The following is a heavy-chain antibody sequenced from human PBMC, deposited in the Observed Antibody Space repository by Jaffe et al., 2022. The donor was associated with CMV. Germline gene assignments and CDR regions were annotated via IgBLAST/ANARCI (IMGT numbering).Heavy chain of an antibody. Sequence: QVTLRESGPALVKPTQTLTLTCTFSGFSLSTSGMCVSWIRQPPGKALEWLALIDWDDDKYYSTSLKTRLTISKDTSKNQVVLTMTNMDPVDTATYYCARMEGQLGKFDYGMDVWGQGTTVTVSS. V-gene: IGHV2-70*01. CDR2: IDWDDDK. D-gene: IGHD7-27*01. J-gene: IGHJ6*02. CDR1: GFSLSTSGMC. CDR3: ARMEGQLGKFDYGMDV.